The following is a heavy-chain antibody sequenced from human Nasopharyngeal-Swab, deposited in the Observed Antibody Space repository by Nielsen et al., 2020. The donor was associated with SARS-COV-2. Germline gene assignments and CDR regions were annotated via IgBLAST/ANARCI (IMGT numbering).Heavy chain of an antibody. D-gene: IGHD6-19*01. CDR2: IYYSGST. CDR3: AKGYSSGWWGGATADWFDP. J-gene: IGHJ5*02. V-gene: IGHV4-61*06. Sequence: WIRQPPGKGLEWIGHIYYSGSTNYNPSLKSRVTISVDTSKNQFSLKLSSVTAAGTAVYYCAKGYSSGWWGGATADWFDPWGQGTLVTVSS.